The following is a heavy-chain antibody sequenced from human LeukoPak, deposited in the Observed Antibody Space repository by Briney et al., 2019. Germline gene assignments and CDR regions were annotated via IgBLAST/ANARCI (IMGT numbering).Heavy chain of an antibody. CDR1: GYTFTVYY. Sequence: ASVKVSCKTSGYTFTVYYMHWVRQAPGQGLEWMGWINPNSGGTNYAQKFQGRVTITADESTSTAYMELSSLRSEDTAVYYCASPPPPYCGGDCYYFDYGGQGTLVTVSS. V-gene: IGHV1-2*02. CDR2: INPNSGGT. D-gene: IGHD2-21*02. J-gene: IGHJ4*02. CDR3: ASPPPPYCGGDCYYFDY.